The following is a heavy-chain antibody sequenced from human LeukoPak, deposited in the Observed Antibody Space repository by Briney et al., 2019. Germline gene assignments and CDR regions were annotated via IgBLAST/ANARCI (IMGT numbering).Heavy chain of an antibody. D-gene: IGHD4-17*01. Sequence: GGSPRLSCSASRFTFSSYTMNWVRQAPGKGLEWVSSIDPSSTYIYYADSVKGRFTISRDNAQNSLYLQMNSLRAEDTAVYYCTRGSYGDYEYWGQGTLVTVSS. V-gene: IGHV3-21*01. CDR1: RFTFSSYT. J-gene: IGHJ4*02. CDR2: IDPSSTYI. CDR3: TRGSYGDYEY.